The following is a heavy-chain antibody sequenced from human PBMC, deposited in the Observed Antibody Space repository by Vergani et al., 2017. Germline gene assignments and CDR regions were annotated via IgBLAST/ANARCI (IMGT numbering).Heavy chain of an antibody. CDR2: ISYDGTQK. CDR1: GFTSSYYG. D-gene: IGHD1-1*01. Sequence: QVHLVESGGGVVQPGRSLRLSCVVSGFTSSYYGMHWVRQAPGKGLEWVAVISYDGTQKYYADSVKGRFTISRDNSKSTLYLQMNSLRTEDTAVYYCARKSCGTPGCQRGYFREWGQGTLVNGSS. J-gene: IGHJ1*01. CDR3: ARKSCGTPGCQRGYFRE. V-gene: IGHV3-30*03.